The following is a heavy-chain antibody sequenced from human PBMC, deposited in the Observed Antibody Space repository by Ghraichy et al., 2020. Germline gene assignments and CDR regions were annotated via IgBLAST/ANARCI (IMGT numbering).Heavy chain of an antibody. CDR1: GYSISSGYY. CDR2: IYHSGST. CDR3: ASSGGQRIVGATTDAFDI. D-gene: IGHD1-26*01. V-gene: IGHV4-38-2*02. J-gene: IGHJ3*02. Sequence: SETLSLTCTVSGYSISSGYYWGWIRQPPGKGLEWIGSIYHSGSTYYNPSLKSRVTISVDTSKNQFSLKLSSVTAADTAVYYCASSGGQRIVGATTDAFDIWGQGKWSPSLQ.